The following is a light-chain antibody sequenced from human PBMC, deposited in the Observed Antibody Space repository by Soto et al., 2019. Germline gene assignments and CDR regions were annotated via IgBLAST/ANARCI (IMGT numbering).Light chain of an antibody. Sequence: EIVMTQSPATLSLSPGERVTLSCRASQSVDISLAWYQQKPGQAPRLLIYGASTRATDMPGTFSGRGSGTDFTLTISSLQAEDVAVYYCQQYYTTPRTFGHGTKVDIK. CDR3: QQYYTTPRT. J-gene: IGKJ1*01. CDR2: GAS. CDR1: QSVDIS. V-gene: IGKV3-15*01.